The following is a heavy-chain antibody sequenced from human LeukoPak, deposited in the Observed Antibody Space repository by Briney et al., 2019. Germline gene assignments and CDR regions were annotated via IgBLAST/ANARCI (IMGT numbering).Heavy chain of an antibody. CDR3: ARGRRHNSSGYFARFDY. CDR1: GGSFSGYY. Sequence: TPSETLSLTCAVYGGSFSGYYWSWIRQPPGKGLEWIGEINHSGSTNYNPSLKSRVTISVDTSKNQFSLKLSSVTAADTAVYYCARGRRHNSSGYFARFDYWGQGTLVTVSS. V-gene: IGHV4-34*01. D-gene: IGHD3-22*01. J-gene: IGHJ4*02. CDR2: INHSGST.